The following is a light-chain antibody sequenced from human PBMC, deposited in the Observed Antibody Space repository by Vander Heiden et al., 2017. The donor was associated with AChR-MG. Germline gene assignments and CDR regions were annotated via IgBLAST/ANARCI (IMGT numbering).Light chain of an antibody. Sequence: QSALTQPASVSVSAGQSTTTSCTGTSSDVGGYNYVSWYQQHPGKAPKLMIYDVSNRPSGVSNRFSGSKSGNTASLTISGLQAEDEADYYCSSYTSSSTLYVFGTGTKVTVL. CDR2: DVS. CDR3: SSYTSSSTLYV. V-gene: IGLV2-14*01. J-gene: IGLJ1*01. CDR1: SSDVGGYNY.